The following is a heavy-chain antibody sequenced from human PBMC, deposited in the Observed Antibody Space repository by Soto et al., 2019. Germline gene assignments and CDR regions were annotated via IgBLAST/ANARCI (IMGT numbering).Heavy chain of an antibody. Sequence: QVQLVESGGGVVQPGRSLRLSCAASGFTFSSYGMHWVRQAPGKGLEWVAVISYDGSNKYYADSVKGRFTISRDNSKKTLYMQMNRLRAEDTAVYYCAKDYSGRWLQSPKDDAFDIWGQGTMVTVSS. J-gene: IGHJ3*02. D-gene: IGHD3-10*01. CDR2: ISYDGSNK. CDR1: GFTFSSYG. V-gene: IGHV3-30*18. CDR3: AKDYSGRWLQSPKDDAFDI.